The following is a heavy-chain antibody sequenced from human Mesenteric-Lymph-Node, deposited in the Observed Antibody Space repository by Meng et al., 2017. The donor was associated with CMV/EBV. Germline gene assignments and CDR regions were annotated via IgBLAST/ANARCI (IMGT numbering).Heavy chain of an antibody. V-gene: IGHV1-46*01. D-gene: IGHD3-10*02. CDR2: INPSGGNT. CDR3: AREATTINMWQEYYYGMDL. Sequence: ASVKVSCKASGYTFTSYYMHWVRQAPGQGLEWMGTINPSGGNTDYAQKFQGRVTMTRDTSTRTVYMELSSLRSEDTAVYYCAREATTINMWQEYYYGMDLWGQGTTVTVSS. J-gene: IGHJ6*02. CDR1: GYTFTSYY.